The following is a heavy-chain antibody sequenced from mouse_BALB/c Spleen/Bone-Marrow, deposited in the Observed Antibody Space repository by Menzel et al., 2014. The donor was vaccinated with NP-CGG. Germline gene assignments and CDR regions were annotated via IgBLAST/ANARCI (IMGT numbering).Heavy chain of an antibody. V-gene: IGHV1S81*02. D-gene: IGHD4-1*01. CDR3: TSLGRFAY. J-gene: IGHJ3*01. Sequence: QVQLKHCGAELVKPGVSVKLSCKASGYTFTNYYMYWVKQRPGQDLEWIGEINPSNGGTNFNEKFKSKATLTVDKSSSTAYMQLSSLTSEDSAVYYCTSLGRFAYWGQGTLVPISA. CDR2: INPSNGGT. CDR1: GYTFTNYY.